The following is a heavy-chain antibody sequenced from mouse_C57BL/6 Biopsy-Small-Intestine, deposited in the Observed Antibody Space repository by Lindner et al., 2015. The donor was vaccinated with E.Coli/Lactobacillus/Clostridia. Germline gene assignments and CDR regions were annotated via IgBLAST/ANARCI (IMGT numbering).Heavy chain of an antibody. CDR1: GYTFSDYN. CDR2: IYPNNGGA. V-gene: IGHV1-18*01. D-gene: IGHD2-4*01. CDR3: VREDYDGGFDY. Sequence: VQLQESGPELVKPGASVKISCKASGYTFSDYNMDWVKQSHGRALSGLDIYPNNGGAGXNQKFKSKATLTVDKSSSTAYMELHSLTSEDSAVYYCVREDYDGGFDYWGQGTTLTVSS. J-gene: IGHJ2*01.